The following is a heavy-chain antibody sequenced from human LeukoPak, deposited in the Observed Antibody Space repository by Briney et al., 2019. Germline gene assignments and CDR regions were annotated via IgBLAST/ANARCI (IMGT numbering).Heavy chain of an antibody. V-gene: IGHV5-51*01. CDR3: ARHRETTMARRAFDY. D-gene: IGHD5-18*01. CDR1: GYHFGSYL. Sequence: GESLKIPCEAFGYHFGSYLLGWVRQTPGKGLEWMGIIYPGDSETRYGPSFQGQVTISVGKSTAFLQWSSLKASDTGMYYCARHRETTMARRAFDYWGQGTLVTVSS. J-gene: IGHJ4*02. CDR2: IYPGDSET.